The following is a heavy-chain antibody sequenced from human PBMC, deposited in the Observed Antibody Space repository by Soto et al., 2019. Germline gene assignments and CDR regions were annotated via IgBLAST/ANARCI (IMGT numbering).Heavy chain of an antibody. Sequence: PSETLSLTCTVSGGSISSYYWSWIRQPPGKGLEWIGYIYYSGSTNYNPSLKSRVTISVDTSKNQFSLKLSSVTAADTAVYYCASWVPYSGYDSARFDYWGQGTLVTVSS. J-gene: IGHJ4*02. D-gene: IGHD5-12*01. CDR1: GGSISSYY. CDR2: IYYSGST. CDR3: ASWVPYSGYDSARFDY. V-gene: IGHV4-59*01.